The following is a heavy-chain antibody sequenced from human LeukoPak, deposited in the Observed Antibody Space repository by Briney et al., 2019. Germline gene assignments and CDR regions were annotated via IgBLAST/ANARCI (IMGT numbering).Heavy chain of an antibody. Sequence: GGSLRLSCAASGFTVINNYMSWVRQAPGKGLEWVSVIYTGGSTYYADSVKGRFTISRDNSKNTLYLQMNSLRAEDTAVYYCARVFRGVAYGYFDYWGQGTLVTVSS. J-gene: IGHJ4*02. V-gene: IGHV3-53*01. CDR2: IYTGGST. CDR3: ARVFRGVAYGYFDY. CDR1: GFTVINNY. D-gene: IGHD2-15*01.